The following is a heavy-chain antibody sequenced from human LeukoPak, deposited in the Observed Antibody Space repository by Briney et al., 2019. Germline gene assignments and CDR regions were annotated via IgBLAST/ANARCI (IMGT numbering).Heavy chain of an antibody. CDR3: ARSRWELQAVYGY. V-gene: IGHV4-39*07. Sequence: SETLSLTCTVSGGSISSSSYYWGWIRQPPGKGLEWIGSIYYSGSTYYNPSLKSRVTISVDTSKNQFSLKLSSVTAADTAVYYCARSRWELQAVYGYWGQGTLVTVSS. CDR1: GGSISSSSYY. CDR2: IYYSGST. D-gene: IGHD1-26*01. J-gene: IGHJ4*02.